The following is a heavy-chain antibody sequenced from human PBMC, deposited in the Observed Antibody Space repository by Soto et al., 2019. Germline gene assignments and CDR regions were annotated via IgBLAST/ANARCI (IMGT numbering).Heavy chain of an antibody. Sequence: QVQLVQSGAEVKKPGASLKVSCKASGYTFTSYGISWVRQAPGQGLEWMGWISAYNGTTNYAQKLQGRGTLTTDTHTSTAYVELRSLRSDDTALYYCARESSSSCHDYWGQGTRVNVSS. CDR1: GYTFTSYG. CDR2: ISAYNGTT. D-gene: IGHD6-13*01. CDR3: ARESSSSCHDY. V-gene: IGHV1-18*01. J-gene: IGHJ4*02.